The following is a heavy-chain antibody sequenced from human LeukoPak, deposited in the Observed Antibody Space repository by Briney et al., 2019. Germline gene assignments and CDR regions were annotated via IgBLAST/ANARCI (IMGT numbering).Heavy chain of an antibody. CDR3: AKYSDMVRGVISHFDY. V-gene: IGHV3-33*05. CDR1: GFTFSSYG. J-gene: IGHJ4*02. CDR2: ISYDGSNK. Sequence: PGGSLRLSCAASGFTFSSYGMHWVRQAPGKGLEWVAVISYDGSNKYYADSVKGRFTISRDNSKNTLYLQMNSLRAEDTAVYYCAKYSDMVRGVISHFDYWGQGTLVTVSS. D-gene: IGHD3-10*01.